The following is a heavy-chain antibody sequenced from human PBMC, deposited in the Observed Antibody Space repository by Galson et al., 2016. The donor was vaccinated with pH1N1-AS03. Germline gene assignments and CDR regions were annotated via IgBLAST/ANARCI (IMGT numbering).Heavy chain of an antibody. CDR2: IRYDDSIK. Sequence: SLRLSCAASGFVFSTSAIHWVRQSPGKGLGWVAFIRYDDSIKSYGDSVKGRFSISRDNPTNTVYLEMNTLRPEDTAVYYCVKGGGYSHGFLEYYFDSWGQGTLVTVSS. V-gene: IGHV3-30*02. D-gene: IGHD3-3*01. J-gene: IGHJ4*02. CDR3: VKGGGYSHGFLEYYFDS. CDR1: GFVFSTSA.